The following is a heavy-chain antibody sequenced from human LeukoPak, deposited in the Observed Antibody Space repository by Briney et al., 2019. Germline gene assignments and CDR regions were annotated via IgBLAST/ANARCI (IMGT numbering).Heavy chain of an antibody. J-gene: IGHJ4*02. Sequence: GGSLRLSCAASGFTFSSYSMNWVRQAPGKGLEWVSYISSSSSTIYYADSVKGRFTISRDNAKNTLYLQMNSLRAEDTAVYYCARDNCSGGSCQLDYWGQGTLVTVSS. CDR3: ARDNCSGGSCQLDY. D-gene: IGHD2-15*01. CDR1: GFTFSSYS. V-gene: IGHV3-48*01. CDR2: ISSSSSTI.